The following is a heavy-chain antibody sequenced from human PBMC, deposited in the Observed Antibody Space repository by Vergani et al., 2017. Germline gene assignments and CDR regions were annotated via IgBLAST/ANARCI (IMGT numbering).Heavy chain of an antibody. CDR2: INAGNGNT. J-gene: IGHJ4*02. Sequence: QVQLVQSGAEVKKPGASVKVSCKASGYTFTSYAMHWVRQAPGQRLEWMGWINAGNGNTKYSQKFQGRVTITRDTSASTAYMELSSLRSEDTAVYYCAREILWFGELGLLMDWGQGTLVTVSS. V-gene: IGHV1-3*01. CDR3: AREILWFGELGLLMD. D-gene: IGHD3-10*01. CDR1: GYTFTSYA.